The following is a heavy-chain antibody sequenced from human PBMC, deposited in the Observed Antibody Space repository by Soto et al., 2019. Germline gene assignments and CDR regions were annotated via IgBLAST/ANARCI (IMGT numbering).Heavy chain of an antibody. CDR2: ISEDSSRT. D-gene: IGHD3-16*01. V-gene: IGHV3-23*01. Sequence: EVQLLESGGGLVQPGGSLRLSCAASGFTFNTFEMSWVRQAPGRGLEWVSFISEDSSRTYYADAVKGRFTISRDNSKYTLYLQMNSLTAEDTAVYACVKGGWLDFWCQGTLVTVSS. CDR3: VKGGWLDF. J-gene: IGHJ5*01. CDR1: GFTFNTFE.